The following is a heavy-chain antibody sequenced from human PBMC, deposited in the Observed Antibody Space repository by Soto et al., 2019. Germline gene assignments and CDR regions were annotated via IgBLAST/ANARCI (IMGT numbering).Heavy chain of an antibody. V-gene: IGHV4-39*01. CDR3: ARHCTGSSCYGLFY. D-gene: IGHD2-2*01. CDR1: GDSISSSDYY. CDR2: AYYSGNT. J-gene: IGHJ4*02. Sequence: PSETLSLTCTVSGDSISSSDYYWGWTRQSPGEGLEWIGSAYYSGNTYYNPSLRGRVTISVDTSKNSFSLKLRSVTATDTAVYYCARHCTGSSCYGLFYWGQGTLVTVSS.